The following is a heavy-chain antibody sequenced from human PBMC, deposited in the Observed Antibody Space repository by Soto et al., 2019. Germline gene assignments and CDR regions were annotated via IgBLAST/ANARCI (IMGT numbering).Heavy chain of an antibody. Sequence: ASVKVSCKASGYTFTIHDIHWVRQAPGQGLEWMAGLNPHSGKAAYAQRFQGRLTMTGNASTSTAYMELSGLRSEDTAMYYCARVSSVAARRSYDSWGQGTLVTVSS. CDR2: LNPHSGKA. D-gene: IGHD6-6*01. V-gene: IGHV1-8*01. CDR1: GYTFTIHD. CDR3: ARVSSVAARRSYDS. J-gene: IGHJ4*02.